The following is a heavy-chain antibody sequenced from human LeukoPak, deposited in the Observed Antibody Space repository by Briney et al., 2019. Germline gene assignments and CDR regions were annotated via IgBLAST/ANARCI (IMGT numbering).Heavy chain of an antibody. V-gene: IGHV1-46*01. Sequence: GASVKVSCKASGYTFTDFYMYWARQAPGQGLEWMGVINPSGGSTTYAQKFQGRVTMTRDTSTSTVYMELSSLRSDDTAVYYCALTLSGAFDIWGQGTMVIVSS. CDR2: INPSGGST. CDR3: ALTLSGAFDI. D-gene: IGHD1-26*01. CDR1: GYTFTDFY. J-gene: IGHJ3*02.